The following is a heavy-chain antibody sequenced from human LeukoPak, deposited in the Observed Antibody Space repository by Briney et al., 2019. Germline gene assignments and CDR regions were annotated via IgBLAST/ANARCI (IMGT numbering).Heavy chain of an antibody. D-gene: IGHD3/OR15-3a*01. CDR3: AKDSGLVRIYYYYGMDV. CDR2: ISYDGSNK. V-gene: IGHV3-30*18. Sequence: VGSLRLSCAASGFTFSSYGMHWVRQAPGKGLEWVAVISYDGSNKYYADSVKGRFTISRDNSKNTLFLQMNSLRAEDTAVYYCAKDSGLVRIYYYYGMDVWGQGTTVTDSS. J-gene: IGHJ6*02. CDR1: GFTFSSYG.